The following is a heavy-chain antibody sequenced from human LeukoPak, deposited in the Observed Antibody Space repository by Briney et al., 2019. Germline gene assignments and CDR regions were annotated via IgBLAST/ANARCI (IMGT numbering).Heavy chain of an antibody. CDR3: ARDHGYHDSSGYIN. Sequence: ASVKVSCKASGYTFTSYGISWVRQAPGQGLEWMGWISAYNGNTNYAQKPQGRVTMTTDTSTSTAYMELRSLRSDDTAVYYCARDHGYHDSSGYINWGQGTLVTVSS. CDR2: ISAYNGNT. CDR1: GYTFTSYG. V-gene: IGHV1-18*01. D-gene: IGHD3-22*01. J-gene: IGHJ4*02.